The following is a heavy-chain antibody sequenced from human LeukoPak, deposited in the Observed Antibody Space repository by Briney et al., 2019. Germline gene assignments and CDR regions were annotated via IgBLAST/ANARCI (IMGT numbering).Heavy chain of an antibody. D-gene: IGHD3-9*01. CDR1: GITFSTST. J-gene: IGHJ4*02. CDR3: ARAEYYDILTGYYNVPDTDY. V-gene: IGHV3-21*01. Sequence: PGGSLRLSCAASGITFSTSTMNWVRQAPGKGLEWVSSISSSSSYIYYADSVKGRFTISRDNAKNSLYLQMNSLRAEDTAVYYCARAEYYDILTGYYNVPDTDYWGQGTLVTVSS. CDR2: ISSSSSYI.